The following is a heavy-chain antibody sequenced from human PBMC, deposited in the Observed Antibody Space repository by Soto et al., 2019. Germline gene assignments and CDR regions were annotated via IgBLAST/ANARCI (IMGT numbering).Heavy chain of an antibody. J-gene: IGHJ4*02. V-gene: IGHV3-11*01. CDR1: GFTFSDYY. Sequence: GGSLRLSCAASGFTFSDYYMTWIRQAPGKGLEWVSYISSSGNSIYYADSVRGRFTVSRDNAKNSLFLQMNSLRAEDTAVYYCARRAAAGRSFDYWGLGTLVTVSS. CDR3: ARRAAAGRSFDY. CDR2: ISSSGNSI. D-gene: IGHD6-13*01.